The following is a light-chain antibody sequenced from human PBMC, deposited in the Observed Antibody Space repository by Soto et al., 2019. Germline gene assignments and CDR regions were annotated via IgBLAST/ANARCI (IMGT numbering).Light chain of an antibody. Sequence: EIVMTQSPATLSVSPGERATLSCRASQSVISHLAWYQHKPGQAPRLLIYEASTMATGIPARFTCSGSGTEFTLTISSLQSEDFAVYYCQQCSKWPLTVGGGTKVEIK. CDR1: QSVISH. CDR3: QQCSKWPLT. CDR2: EAS. J-gene: IGKJ4*02. V-gene: IGKV3-15*01.